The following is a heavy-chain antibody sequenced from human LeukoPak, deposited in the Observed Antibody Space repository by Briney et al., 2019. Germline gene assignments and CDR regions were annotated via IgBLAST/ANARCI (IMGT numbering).Heavy chain of an antibody. Sequence: GRSLRLSSAGSGFTFGGYGMHWFRQTPGKGLEWVAVIAYDGSRAFYADSVKGRFTISRDNSKNTMSVQMDDLRAEDTAVYYCTRYNNDHFDYWGQGTLVTVSS. V-gene: IGHV3-33*01. CDR2: IAYDGSRA. CDR3: TRYNNDHFDY. D-gene: IGHD1-14*01. J-gene: IGHJ4*02. CDR1: GFTFGGYG.